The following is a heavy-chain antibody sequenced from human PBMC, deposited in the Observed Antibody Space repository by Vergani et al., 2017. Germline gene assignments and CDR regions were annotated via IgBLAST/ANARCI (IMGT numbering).Heavy chain of an antibody. V-gene: IGHV3-11*01. D-gene: IGHD5-24*01. CDR2: ISNSGNTI. CDR3: ARDYRDYNNYPGNFDI. Sequence: QVQLVESGGGLVKPGGSLRLSCAASGVSFSDHYMTWIRQAPGKGLEWVSYISNSGNTIEYADSVKGRFSISRDNAKRSLFLQMDSLRAEDTAVYYCARDYRDYNNYPGNFDIWGQGSMVTVSS. CDR1: GVSFSDHY. J-gene: IGHJ3*02.